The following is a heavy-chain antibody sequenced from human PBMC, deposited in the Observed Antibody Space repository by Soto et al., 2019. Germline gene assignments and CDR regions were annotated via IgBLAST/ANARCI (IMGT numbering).Heavy chain of an antibody. CDR2: ISGSGNTI. CDR1: GFTFSTNA. CDR3: AKVGYDTFGYYLRSFDC. D-gene: IGHD2-2*03. V-gene: IGHV3-23*01. Sequence: PGGSLRLSCATSGFTFSTNAMGWVRQAPGMGLEFVSLISGSGNTIYYADSVKGRFTISRDNSMNTVSLQMNSLRAEDTAVHYCAKVGYDTFGYYLRSFDCWGQGTLVTVSS. J-gene: IGHJ4*02.